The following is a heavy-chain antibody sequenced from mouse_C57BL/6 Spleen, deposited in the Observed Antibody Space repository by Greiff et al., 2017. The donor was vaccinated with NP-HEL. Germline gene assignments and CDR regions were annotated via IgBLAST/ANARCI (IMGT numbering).Heavy chain of an antibody. D-gene: IGHD2-4*01. CDR3: ARDYYDYDGTDFDY. J-gene: IGHJ2*01. CDR2: IYPGSGNT. V-gene: IGHV1-76*01. CDR1: GYTFTDYY. Sequence: VQLQQSGAELVRPGASVKLSCKASGYTFTDYYINWVKQRPGQGLEWIARIYPGSGNTYYNEKFKGKATLTAEKSSSTAYMQLSSLTSEDSAVYFCARDYYDYDGTDFDYWGQGTTLTVSS.